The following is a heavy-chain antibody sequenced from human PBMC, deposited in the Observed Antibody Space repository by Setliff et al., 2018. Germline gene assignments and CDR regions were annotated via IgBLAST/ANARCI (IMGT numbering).Heavy chain of an antibody. CDR2: INPNSGGT. CDR1: GYTFTGHH. CDR3: ARAPLMVVVPPDAHRFDP. J-gene: IGHJ5*02. D-gene: IGHD2-2*01. V-gene: IGHV1-2*02. Sequence: ASVKVSCKASGYTFTGHHLHWVRQAPGQGLEWMGWINPNSGGTNYAQKFQGRVSMTTDTSTSTAYMELRNLRSDDTALYYCARAPLMVVVPPDAHRFDPWGQGTLVTVSS.